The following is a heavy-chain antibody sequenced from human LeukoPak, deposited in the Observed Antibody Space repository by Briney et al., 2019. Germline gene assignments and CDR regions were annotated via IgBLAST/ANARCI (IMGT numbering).Heavy chain of an antibody. J-gene: IGHJ4*02. CDR2: IKQDGSEK. CDR1: GFTFSSYW. CDR3: ARSRAAAGLDY. Sequence: PGGSLRLSCAVSGFTFSSYWMSWVRQAPGKGLEWVANIKQDGSEKYYVDFVKGRFTTSRDNAKNSLYLQMNSLRAEDTAVYYCARSRAAAGLDYWGQGTLVTVSS. V-gene: IGHV3-7*01. D-gene: IGHD6-13*01.